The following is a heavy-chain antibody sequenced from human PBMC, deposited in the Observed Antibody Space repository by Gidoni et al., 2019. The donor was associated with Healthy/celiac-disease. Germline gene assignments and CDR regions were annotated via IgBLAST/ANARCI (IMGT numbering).Heavy chain of an antibody. CDR2: INHSGST. D-gene: IGHD3-3*01. CDR1: GGSFSGYY. V-gene: IGHV4-34*01. CDR3: ARAPRYTIFGVVINYYFDY. Sequence: QVQLQQWGARLLKPSETLSLTCADYGGSFSGYYWSWIRQPPGKGLEWIVEINHSGSTNYNPSLKSRVTISVDTSKNQFSLKLSSVTAADTAVYYCARAPRYTIFGVVINYYFDYWGQGTLATVSS. J-gene: IGHJ4*02.